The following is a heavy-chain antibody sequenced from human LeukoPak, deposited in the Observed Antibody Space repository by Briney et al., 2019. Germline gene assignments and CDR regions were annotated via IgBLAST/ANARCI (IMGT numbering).Heavy chain of an antibody. CDR1: GGSINSSSYY. CDR2: IFFSGNT. V-gene: IGHV4-39*01. D-gene: IGHD5-24*01. CDR3: ARHRSKWLQSSFDY. Sequence: SETLSLTCTVSGGSINSSSYYWGWIRQPPGKGLEWIGSIFFSGNTYDNPSLKSRVTISVDTSKNQFSLKLNSVTAADTAVYYCARHRSKWLQSSFDYWGQGTLVTVSS. J-gene: IGHJ4*02.